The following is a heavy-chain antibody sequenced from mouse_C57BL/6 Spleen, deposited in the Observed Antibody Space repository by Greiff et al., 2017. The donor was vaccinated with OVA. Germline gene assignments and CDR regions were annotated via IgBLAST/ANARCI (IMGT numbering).Heavy chain of an antibody. CDR1: GFTFSDYG. D-gene: IGHD1-1*01. V-gene: IGHV5-17*01. Sequence: EVMLVESGGGLVKPGGSLKLSCAASGFTFSDYGMHWVRQAPEKGLEWVAYISSGSSTIYYADTVKGRITISRDNAKNTLFLQMTSLRSEDTDMYYCARSRRGEWYAMDYWGQGTSVTGSS. J-gene: IGHJ4*01. CDR3: ARSRRGEWYAMDY. CDR2: ISSGSSTI.